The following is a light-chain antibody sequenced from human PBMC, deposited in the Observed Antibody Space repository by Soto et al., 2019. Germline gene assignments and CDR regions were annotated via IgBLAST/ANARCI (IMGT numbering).Light chain of an antibody. CDR2: GAF. J-gene: IGKJ5*01. CDR3: QQYGNSIPIT. V-gene: IGKV3-20*01. Sequence: EVVLTQSPGTLSLSPGERATLSCRASQSVSTSFLAWYQQKPGQAPRLLIYGAFSRATGIPARFSGSGSGTDFTLTISSLEPEDFAVYYCQQYGNSIPITFGQGTRLEIK. CDR1: QSVSTSF.